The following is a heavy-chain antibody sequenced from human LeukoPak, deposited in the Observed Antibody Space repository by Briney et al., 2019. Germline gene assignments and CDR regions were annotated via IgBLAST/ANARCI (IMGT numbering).Heavy chain of an antibody. V-gene: IGHV3-9*01. J-gene: IGHJ3*02. D-gene: IGHD4-17*01. CDR2: ISWNSGSI. CDR1: GFTFDDYD. Sequence: PGGSLRLSCAVSGFTFDDYDMHWVRQAPGKGLEWVSGISWNSGSIAYADSVKGRFTIPRDNAKNSLYLQMNSLRAEDTAFYYCAKDTLDTVTAGGFDIWGQGTMVTVS. CDR3: AKDTLDTVTAGGFDI.